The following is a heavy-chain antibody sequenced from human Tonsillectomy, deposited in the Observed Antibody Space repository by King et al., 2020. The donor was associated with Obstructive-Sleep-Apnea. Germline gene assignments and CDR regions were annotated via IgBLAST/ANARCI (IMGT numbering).Heavy chain of an antibody. CDR3: ARADYYDSACFDY. V-gene: IGHV4-39*07. CDR2: IYYSGST. J-gene: IGHJ4*02. CDR1: GGSIISSSYY. D-gene: IGHD3-22*01. Sequence: QLQESGPGLVKPSETLSLTCSVSGGSIISSSYYWAWIRQPPGKGLEWIGSIYYSGSTYYNPSLKSRLTISVDTSKNQFSLKLSSVTAADTAVYYCARADYYDSACFDYWGQGTLVTVSS.